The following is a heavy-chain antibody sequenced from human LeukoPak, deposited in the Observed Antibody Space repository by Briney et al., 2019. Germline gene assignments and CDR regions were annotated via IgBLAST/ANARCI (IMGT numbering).Heavy chain of an antibody. V-gene: IGHV4-59*08. CDR1: GGSVSNYY. D-gene: IGHD6-6*01. CDR3: ARHFAYSSSSYFDY. J-gene: IGHJ4*02. CDR2: VYYTGST. Sequence: KASETLSLTYSVSGGSVSNYYWSWIRQPPGKGLEWTGYVYYTGSTNYSPSLKSRVTMFEDKSKNQFSLRLYSVTVADTAVYYCARHFAYSSSSYFDYWGQGSLVTVSS.